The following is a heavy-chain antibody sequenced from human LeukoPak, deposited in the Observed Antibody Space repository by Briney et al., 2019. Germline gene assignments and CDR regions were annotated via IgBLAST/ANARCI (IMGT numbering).Heavy chain of an antibody. D-gene: IGHD3-22*01. V-gene: IGHV3-7*01. CDR1: GFSMSVYW. Sequence: PGGSLRLSCEASGFSMSVYWMSWVRQAPGKGLGWVANIKQDGSERNYVDSVKGRFTISRDNAKKSLYLQINSLRAEDTAVYYCARDRGAYYHFFDDWGQGTLVTVSS. CDR2: IKQDGSER. CDR3: ARDRGAYYHFFDD. J-gene: IGHJ4*02.